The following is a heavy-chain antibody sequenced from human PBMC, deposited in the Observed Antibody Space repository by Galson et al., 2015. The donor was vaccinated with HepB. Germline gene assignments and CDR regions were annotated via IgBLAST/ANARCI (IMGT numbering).Heavy chain of an antibody. CDR2: ISWDGGST. D-gene: IGHD6-19*01. CDR3: AKDYSEVGYSSGWYFDY. Sequence: SLRLSCAASGFTFDDYAMHWVRQAPGKGLEWVSLISWDGGSTYYADSVKGRFTISRDNSKNSLYLQMNSLRAEDTALYYCAKDYSEVGYSSGWYFDYWGQGTLVTVSS. CDR1: GFTFDDYA. V-gene: IGHV3-43D*03. J-gene: IGHJ4*02.